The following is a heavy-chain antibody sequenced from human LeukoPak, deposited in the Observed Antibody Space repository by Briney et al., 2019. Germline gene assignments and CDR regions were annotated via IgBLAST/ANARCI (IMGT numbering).Heavy chain of an antibody. D-gene: IGHD5-24*01. Sequence: PGGSLRLSCAASGFTFSSYSMNWVRQAPGRGLEWVSSISSSSSYIYYADSVKGRFTISRDNAKNSLELQMNSLRDEDTAVYYCARGGGWLHHYFDYWGQGTLVTVSS. CDR2: ISSSSSYI. J-gene: IGHJ4*02. CDR1: GFTFSSYS. V-gene: IGHV3-21*01. CDR3: ARGGGWLHHYFDY.